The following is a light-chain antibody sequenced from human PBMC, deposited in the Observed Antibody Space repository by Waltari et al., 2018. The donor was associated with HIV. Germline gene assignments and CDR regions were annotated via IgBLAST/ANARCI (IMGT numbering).Light chain of an antibody. V-gene: IGKV1-39*01. CDR1: QNIDKF. CDR2: GTS. J-gene: IGKJ3*01. CDR3: LQGYSTPLT. Sequence: DIQMTQSPSSMSASVGDRVTITCRSSQNIDKFLTWYQKKPGKAPTRLISGTSAFQSGVPSRFTASGSGTDFTLTINSLQPEDFATYFCLQGYSTPLTFGPGTKVDIK.